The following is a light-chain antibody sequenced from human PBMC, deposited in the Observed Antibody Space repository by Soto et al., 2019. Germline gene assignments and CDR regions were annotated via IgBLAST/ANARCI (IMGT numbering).Light chain of an antibody. CDR2: SNN. CDR3: EAWYDTLNGYVV. Sequence: QSVLTQPPSASGTPGQRVTISCSGSSSNIGSNTVNWYQQLPGTAPKLVIYSNNQRPSGVPDRFSGSKSGTSASLAISGLHSEYEANNYCEAWYDTLNGYVVFGGG. V-gene: IGLV1-44*01. CDR1: SSNIGSNT. J-gene: IGLJ2*01.